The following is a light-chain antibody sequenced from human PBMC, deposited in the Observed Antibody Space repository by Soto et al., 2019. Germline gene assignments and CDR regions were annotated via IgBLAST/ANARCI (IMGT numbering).Light chain of an antibody. J-gene: IGLJ2*01. V-gene: IGLV2-23*03. Sequence: QSVPTQPASVSGSPGQSITISCTGTSSDVGTYNLVSWYQQHPGKAPKLMIYEGSKRPSGVSNRFSGSKSGNTASLTISGLQAADEADYYCCSYAGISTFVVFGGGTKVTVL. CDR3: CSYAGISTFVV. CDR2: EGS. CDR1: SSDVGTYNL.